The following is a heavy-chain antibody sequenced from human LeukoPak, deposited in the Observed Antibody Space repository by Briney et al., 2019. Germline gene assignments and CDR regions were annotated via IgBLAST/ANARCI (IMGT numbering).Heavy chain of an antibody. D-gene: IGHD1-7*01. Sequence: SETLSLTCTVSGGSISSGGYYWSWIRQPPGKGLEWIGYIYHSGSTYYNPSLKSRVTISVDRSKNQFSLKLSSVTAADTAVYYCARELELNWFDPWGQGTLVTVSS. J-gene: IGHJ5*02. CDR2: IYHSGST. CDR3: ARELELNWFDP. CDR1: GGSISSGGYY. V-gene: IGHV4-30-2*01.